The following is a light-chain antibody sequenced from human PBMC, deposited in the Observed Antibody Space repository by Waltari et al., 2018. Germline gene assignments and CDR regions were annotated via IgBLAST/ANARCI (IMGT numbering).Light chain of an antibody. CDR3: CSYAGSTSWV. Sequence: QSALTQPASVSGSPGQSITIFCTGTSSDVGSYNLVSWYQQYPGKAPKLMIYEGSKRPSGVSNRFSCSKSGNTASLTISGLQADDEADYYCCSYAGSTSWVFGGGTKVTVL. CDR2: EGS. J-gene: IGLJ3*02. CDR1: SSDVGSYNL. V-gene: IGLV2-23*01.